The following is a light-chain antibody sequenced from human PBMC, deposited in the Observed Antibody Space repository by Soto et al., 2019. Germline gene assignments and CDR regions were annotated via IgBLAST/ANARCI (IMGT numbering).Light chain of an antibody. CDR2: EGF. V-gene: IGLV2-23*01. Sequence: QSVLTQPASVSGSPGQSITLSCTGTSNDVGTYNLVSWYQQHPGKAPKLIIFEGFKRPSGVSNRFSGSKSGNTASLTISGLQAEDEADYYCSSYAGITTYVFGTGTKVTVL. CDR1: SNDVGTYNL. J-gene: IGLJ1*01. CDR3: SSYAGITTYV.